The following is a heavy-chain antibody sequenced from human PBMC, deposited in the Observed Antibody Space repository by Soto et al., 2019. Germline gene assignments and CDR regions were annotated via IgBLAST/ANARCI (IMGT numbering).Heavy chain of an antibody. J-gene: IGHJ4*02. CDR1: GFTFSSYA. CDR2: ISSNGGST. Sequence: GGSLRLSCSASGFTFSSYAMHWVRQAPGKGLEYVSAISSNGGSTYYADSVKDRFTISRDNSKNTLYLQMSSLRAEDTAVYYCVKDYCGGDCYATNYYFDYWGQGTLVTVS. D-gene: IGHD2-21*02. V-gene: IGHV3-64D*08. CDR3: VKDYCGGDCYATNYYFDY.